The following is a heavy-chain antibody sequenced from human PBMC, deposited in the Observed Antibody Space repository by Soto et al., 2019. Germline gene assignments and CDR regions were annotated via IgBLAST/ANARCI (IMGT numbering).Heavy chain of an antibody. CDR2: INHSGST. CDR3: ASGGGIVVVTAPYDH. V-gene: IGHV4-34*01. Sequence: PSETLSLTCAVYGGSFSGYYWSWIRQPPGKGLEWIGEINHSGSTNYNPSLKSRVTISVDTSKNQFSLKLSSVTAADTAVYYCASGGGIVVVTAPYDHWGQGTLVTVSS. D-gene: IGHD2-21*02. J-gene: IGHJ4*02. CDR1: GGSFSGYY.